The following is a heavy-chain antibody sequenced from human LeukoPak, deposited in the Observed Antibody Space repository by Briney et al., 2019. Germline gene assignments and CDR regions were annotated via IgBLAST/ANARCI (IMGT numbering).Heavy chain of an antibody. CDR3: ARGVSD. D-gene: IGHD3-16*01. CDR2: ISGNGINT. Sequence: GGSLRLSCVTSGFFLNIDAMNWVRQAPGRGLEWVSIISGNGINTYYADSVKGRFTISRDDSKNTLYLQMNSLRVDDTAIYYCARGVSDWGQGTLVTVAS. V-gene: IGHV3-23*01. CDR1: GFFLNIDA. J-gene: IGHJ4*02.